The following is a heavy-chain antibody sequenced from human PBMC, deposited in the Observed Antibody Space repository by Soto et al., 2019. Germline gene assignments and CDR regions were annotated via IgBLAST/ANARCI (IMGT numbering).Heavy chain of an antibody. D-gene: IGHD6-6*01. CDR1: GFMFSTYL. CDR2: ISGSGGST. CDR3: AKDLSAARPEGYYYYGMDV. J-gene: IGHJ6*02. V-gene: IGHV3-23*01. Sequence: GGSLRLSCAASGFMFSTYLMSWVRQAPGKGLEWVSAISGSGGSTYYADSVKGRFTISRDNSKNTLYLQMNSLRAEDTAVYYCAKDLSAARPEGYYYYGMDVWGQGTTVTVSS.